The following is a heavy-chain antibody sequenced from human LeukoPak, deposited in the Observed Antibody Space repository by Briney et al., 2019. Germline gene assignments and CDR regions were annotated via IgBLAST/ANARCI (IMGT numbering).Heavy chain of an antibody. D-gene: IGHD3-3*01. CDR1: GYTFTSYY. Sequence: GASVKVSCKASGYTFTSYYMHWVRQAPGQGLEWMGIINPSGGSTSYAQKFQGRVTMTRDTSTSTVYMKLSSLRSEDTAVYYCARTGEYYDFWSGYYNYWGQGTLVTVSS. V-gene: IGHV1-46*01. CDR2: INPSGGST. J-gene: IGHJ4*02. CDR3: ARTGEYYDFWSGYYNY.